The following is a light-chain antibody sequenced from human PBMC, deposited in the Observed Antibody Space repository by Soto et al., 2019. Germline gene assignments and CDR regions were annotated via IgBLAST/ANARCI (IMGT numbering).Light chain of an antibody. Sequence: SSELTQPPSVSVAPGQTARIACEGDNIGSTSVHWYQQRPGQAPRLVVFDDSDRPSGISDQFSGSKSGNTATLTFSGVEAGDEADYYCQVWDSSTHHYVFGTGTKLTVL. CDR3: QVWDSSTHHYV. V-gene: IGLV3-21*02. CDR1: NIGSTS. CDR2: DDS. J-gene: IGLJ1*01.